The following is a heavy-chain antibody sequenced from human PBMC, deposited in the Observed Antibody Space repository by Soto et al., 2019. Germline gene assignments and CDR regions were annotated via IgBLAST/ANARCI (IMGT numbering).Heavy chain of an antibody. CDR3: TTDLWRIAVVVGSTGYFNP. D-gene: IGHD2-15*01. CDR2: IKSKSDGGTT. CDR1: GFTSSDAW. J-gene: IGHJ5*02. V-gene: IGHV3-15*01. Sequence: SLRLSCAASGFTSSDAWMSWVRQAPGKGLDWVGRIKSKSDGGTTEYAAPVRGRFTISRDDSKNTLYLQMNSLKTEDTAVYYCTTDLWRIAVVVGSTGYFNPWGQGTPVTVSS.